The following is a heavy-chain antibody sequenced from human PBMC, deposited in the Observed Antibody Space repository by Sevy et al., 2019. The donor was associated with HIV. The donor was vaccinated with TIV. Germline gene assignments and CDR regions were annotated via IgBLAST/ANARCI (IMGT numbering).Heavy chain of an antibody. J-gene: IGHJ3*02. V-gene: IGHV3-74*01. CDR1: GFTFSSYW. D-gene: IGHD6-19*01. Sequence: GGSLRLSCAASGFTFSSYWMHWVRQAPGKGLMWVSRINGDGSSTSYADSVKGRFTISRDNAKNTLYLQMNSLRAEDTAVYYCARWRAVAGSPHAFDIWDQGTMVTVSS. CDR2: INGDGSST. CDR3: ARWRAVAGSPHAFDI.